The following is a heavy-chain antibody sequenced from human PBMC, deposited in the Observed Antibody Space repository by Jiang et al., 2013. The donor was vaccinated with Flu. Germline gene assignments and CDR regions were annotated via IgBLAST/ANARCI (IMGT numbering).Heavy chain of an antibody. CDR1: GDSVSSNSAA. CDR3: ARDQAPPAYYDFWSGYYPFPYGMDV. CDR2: TYYRSKWYN. J-gene: IGHJ6*04. V-gene: IGHV6-1*01. Sequence: SQTLSLTCAISGDSVSSNSAAWNWIRQSPSRGLEWLGRTYYRSKWYNDYAVSVKSRITINPDTSKNQFSLQLNSVTPEDTAVYYCARDQAPPAYYDFWSGYYPFPYGMDVWGKGTTVTVSS. D-gene: IGHD3-3*01.